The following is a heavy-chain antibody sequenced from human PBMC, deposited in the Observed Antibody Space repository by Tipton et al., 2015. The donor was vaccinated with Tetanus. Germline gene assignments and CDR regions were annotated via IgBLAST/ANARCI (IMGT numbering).Heavy chain of an antibody. CDR3: AARPGGRAAPFDY. V-gene: IGHV3-33*01. CDR2: SWYDGTDK. CDR1: GFIFSSYG. D-gene: IGHD3-16*01. Sequence: SLRLSCAASGFIFSSYGIHWVRQAPGKGLEWVAVSWYDGTDKYYADSVKGRFTISRDNSKNTLYLQMNSLRAEDTAVYYCAARPGGRAAPFDYWGQGTLVTVSS. J-gene: IGHJ4*02.